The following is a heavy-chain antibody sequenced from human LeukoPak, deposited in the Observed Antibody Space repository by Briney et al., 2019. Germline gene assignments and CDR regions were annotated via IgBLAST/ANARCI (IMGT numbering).Heavy chain of an antibody. D-gene: IGHD1-7*01. Sequence: GGSLRLSCAASGFTFSNYWMTWVRQAPGKGLEWVANIKHDGSEDYYLDSVKGRFTISRDNSKNTLSLQMNSLRAEDTAVYYCAKVGNWKYGHHDYWGQGTLVTVSS. CDR2: IKHDGSED. J-gene: IGHJ4*02. V-gene: IGHV3-7*03. CDR1: GFTFSNYW. CDR3: AKVGNWKYGHHDY.